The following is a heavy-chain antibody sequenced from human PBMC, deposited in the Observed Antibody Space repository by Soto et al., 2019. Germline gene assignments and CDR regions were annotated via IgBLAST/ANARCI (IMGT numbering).Heavy chain of an antibody. CDR3: VRVGLNRNYDFDF. CDR2: INPNSDVT. D-gene: IGHD3-16*01. Sequence: QVQLVQSGAEVKKPGASVKVSCKASGYTFNSYYIHWVRQAPGQGLEWMGWINPNSDVTGYAQSFQGRVTMTRDMSMTTAYMDLNRLRSAYTAVYYCVRVGLNRNYDFDFWGQGTLITVSS. V-gene: IGHV1-2*02. CDR1: GYTFNSYY. J-gene: IGHJ4*02.